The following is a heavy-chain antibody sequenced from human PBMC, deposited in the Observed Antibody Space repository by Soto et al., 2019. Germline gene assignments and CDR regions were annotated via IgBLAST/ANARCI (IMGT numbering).Heavy chain of an antibody. CDR1: GFTFSSYA. D-gene: IGHD2-15*01. J-gene: IGHJ5*02. CDR2: ISDSGGST. V-gene: IGHV3-23*01. Sequence: GGSLRLSCAASGFTFSSYAMSWVRQAPGKGLEWVSAISDSGGSTYYADSVKGRFTISRDNSKNTLYLQMNSLRAEDTAVYYCAKPPPRYCSGGSCQGPWGQGNMVTVSS. CDR3: AKPPPRYCSGGSCQGP.